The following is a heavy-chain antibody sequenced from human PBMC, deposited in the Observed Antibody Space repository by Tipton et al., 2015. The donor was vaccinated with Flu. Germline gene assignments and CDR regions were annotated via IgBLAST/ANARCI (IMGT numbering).Heavy chain of an antibody. CDR1: GGFITSGSYY. CDR3: ARDDGDYGSESYHYYYGMDV. V-gene: IGHV4-61*02. J-gene: IGHJ6*02. CDR2: IYTSGST. Sequence: TLSLTCSISGGFITSGSYYWSWIRQSAGKGLEWIGRIYTSGSTNYNPSLKTRVTISVDTSKNQFSLKLSSVTAADTAVYYCARDDGDYGSESYHYYYGMDVWGQGTTVTVSS. D-gene: IGHD3-10*01.